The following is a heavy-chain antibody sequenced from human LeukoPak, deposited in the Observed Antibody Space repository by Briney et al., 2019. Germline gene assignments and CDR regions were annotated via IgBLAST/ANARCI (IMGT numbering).Heavy chain of an antibody. CDR3: ARDLGGSSGWRIDC. Sequence: SETLSLTCTVSGGSISSYYWNWIRQSAGKGLEWIGRVYASGSNYNPSLKSRVTMSIDTSKNQFSLNLNSVTAADTAVYYCARDLGGSSGWRIDCWGPGTLVTVSS. J-gene: IGHJ4*02. CDR1: GGSISSYY. D-gene: IGHD6-19*01. CDR2: VYASGS. V-gene: IGHV4-4*07.